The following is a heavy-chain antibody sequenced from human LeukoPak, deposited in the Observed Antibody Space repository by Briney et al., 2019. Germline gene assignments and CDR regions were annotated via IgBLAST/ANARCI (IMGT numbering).Heavy chain of an antibody. V-gene: IGHV3-7*01. Sequence: GGSLRLSCAASGFTFSSNWMTWVRQAPGKGLEWVANIKQDGSAKYYVDSVKGRFTIFRDNAKNSLCLQMNSLRAEDTAVYYCARAHDRSGSASGMDVWGQGTTVTVSS. D-gene: IGHD3-22*01. J-gene: IGHJ6*02. CDR1: GFTFSSNW. CDR3: ARAHDRSGSASGMDV. CDR2: IKQDGSAK.